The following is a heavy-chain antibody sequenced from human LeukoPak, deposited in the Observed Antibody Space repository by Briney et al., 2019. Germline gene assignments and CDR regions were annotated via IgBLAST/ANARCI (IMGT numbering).Heavy chain of an antibody. CDR3: ARRSNGQAY. V-gene: IGHV4-34*01. J-gene: IGHJ4*02. CDR2: INHSGST. Sequence: SETLSLTCAVYGGSFSGYYWSWIRQPPGKGLEWIGEINHSGSTDYNPSLKSRVTISVDTSKNQFSLKLSSVTAADTAVYSCARRSNGQAYWGQGTLVTVSS. CDR1: GGSFSGYY.